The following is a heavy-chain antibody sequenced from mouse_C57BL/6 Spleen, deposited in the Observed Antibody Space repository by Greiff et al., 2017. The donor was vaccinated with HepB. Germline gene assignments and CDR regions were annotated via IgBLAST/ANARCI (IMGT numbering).Heavy chain of an antibody. Sequence: QVQLKESGAELVKPGASVKISCKASGYAFSSYWMNWVKQRPGKGLEWIGQIYPGDGDTNYNGKFKGKATLTADKSSSTAYMQLSSLTSEDSAVYFCARAPTGRYFDYWGQGTTLTVSS. CDR3: ARAPTGRYFDY. CDR2: IYPGDGDT. J-gene: IGHJ2*01. CDR1: GYAFSSYW. D-gene: IGHD4-1*01. V-gene: IGHV1-80*01.